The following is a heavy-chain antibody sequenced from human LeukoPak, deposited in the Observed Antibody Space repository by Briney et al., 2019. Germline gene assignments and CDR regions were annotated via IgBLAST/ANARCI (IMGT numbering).Heavy chain of an antibody. CDR2: INPNSGGT. CDR1: GYTFTGYY. D-gene: IGHD1-26*01. J-gene: IGHJ5*02. Sequence: ASAKVSCKASGYTFTGYYMHWVRQAPGQGLEWMGWINPNSGGTNYAQKFQGRVTMTRDTSISTAYMELSRLRSDDTAVYYCARGLLVRDPKRGFDPWGQGTLVTVSS. V-gene: IGHV1-2*02. CDR3: ARGLLVRDPKRGFDP.